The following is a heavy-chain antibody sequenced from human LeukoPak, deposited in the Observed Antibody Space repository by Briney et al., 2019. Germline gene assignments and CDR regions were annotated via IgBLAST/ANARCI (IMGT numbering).Heavy chain of an antibody. Sequence: SETLSLTCTVSGYSISSGYYWGWIRQPPGKGLEWIGSIYHSGSTYYNPSLKSRVTISVDTSKNQFSLKLRSVTAADTAVYYCARAYGGNSGSPVFDYWGQGTLVTVSS. CDR3: ARAYGGNSGSPVFDY. J-gene: IGHJ4*02. V-gene: IGHV4-38-2*02. CDR1: GYSISSGYY. D-gene: IGHD4-23*01. CDR2: IYHSGST.